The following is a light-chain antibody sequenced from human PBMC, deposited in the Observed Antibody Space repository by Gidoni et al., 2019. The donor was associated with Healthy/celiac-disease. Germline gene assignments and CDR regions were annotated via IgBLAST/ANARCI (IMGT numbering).Light chain of an antibody. Sequence: DIVLTQSPGTLSLSPGERATLSCRASQSVSSSYLAWYQQKPGQAPRLLIYGAASRATGIPDRFSGSGSGTDCTLTISRLEPEDFAVYYCQQYGSSPPAYTFGQGTKLEIK. CDR1: QSVSSSY. V-gene: IGKV3-20*01. J-gene: IGKJ2*01. CDR3: QQYGSSPPAYT. CDR2: GAA.